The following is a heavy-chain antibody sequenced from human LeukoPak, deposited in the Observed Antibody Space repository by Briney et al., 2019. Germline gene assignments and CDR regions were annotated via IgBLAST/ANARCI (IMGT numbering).Heavy chain of an antibody. Sequence: VASVKVSCKASGYSFADYYIHWVRQAPGQGLEWMGWINPNSGATDSAQRFQGRVTMTRDTSINSAYMELTSLTSDDTAFYYCARGRWSIYYFDYWGQGTLVTVSS. D-gene: IGHD2-15*01. CDR1: GYSFADYY. J-gene: IGHJ4*02. CDR2: INPNSGAT. V-gene: IGHV1-2*02. CDR3: ARGRWSIYYFDY.